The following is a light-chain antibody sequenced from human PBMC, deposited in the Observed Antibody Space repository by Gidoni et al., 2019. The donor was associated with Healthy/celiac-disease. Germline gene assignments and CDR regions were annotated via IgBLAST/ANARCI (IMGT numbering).Light chain of an antibody. J-gene: IGLJ2*01. CDR1: SSNIGSGYD. CDR2: GNS. CDR3: QSYDSSLSVV. V-gene: IGLV1-40*01. Sequence: QSVLTQPPAASGAPSQRVTISCTGSSSNIGSGYDLHWYQQLPGTAPKLLIYGNSNRPSGVPDLFSGSKSGTSASLAITGLQAEDEADYYCQSYDSSLSVVFGGGTKLTVL.